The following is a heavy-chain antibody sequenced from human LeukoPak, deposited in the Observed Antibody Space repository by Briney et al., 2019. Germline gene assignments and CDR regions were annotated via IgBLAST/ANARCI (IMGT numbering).Heavy chain of an antibody. D-gene: IGHD1-26*01. V-gene: IGHV4-61*08. J-gene: IGHJ4*02. Sequence: SQTLSLTCTVSGGSISSGDYYWSWIRQPPGKGLEWIGYIYYSGSTNYNPSLKSRVTISVDTSKNQFSLKLSSVTAADTAVYYCARRSVGATGGDYFDYWGQGTLVTVSS. CDR1: GGSISSGDYY. CDR2: IYYSGST. CDR3: ARRSVGATGGDYFDY.